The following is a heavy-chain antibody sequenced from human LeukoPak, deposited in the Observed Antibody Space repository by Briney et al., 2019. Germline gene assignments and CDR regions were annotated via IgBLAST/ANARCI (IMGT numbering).Heavy chain of an antibody. V-gene: IGHV4-4*09. CDR2: FYTSANT. J-gene: IGHJ3*02. D-gene: IGHD6-19*01. CDR3: ARGGGVSSGWYSAFDI. Sequence: SETLSLTCTVSGDSVSGYYGSWIRQPPGKGLEWIGYFYTSANTNYNPSLNSRVTMSVDTSKNQFSLKLSAVTAADTAVYYCARGGGVSSGWYSAFDIWGQGTMVTVSS. CDR1: GDSVSGYY.